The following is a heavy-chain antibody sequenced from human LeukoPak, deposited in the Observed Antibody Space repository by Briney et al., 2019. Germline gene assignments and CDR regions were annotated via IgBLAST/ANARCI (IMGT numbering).Heavy chain of an antibody. CDR1: GYTFTIYG. Sequence: ASVKVSCKASGYTFTIYGISWVRQAPGQGLEWMGWICAYNGNTNYAQKLQGRVTMTTDTSTSTAYMELRSLRSDDTAVYYCARVRGGRSGSYFDYWGQGTLVTVSS. CDR3: ARVRGGRSGSYFDY. J-gene: IGHJ4*02. D-gene: IGHD1-26*01. CDR2: ICAYNGNT. V-gene: IGHV1-18*01.